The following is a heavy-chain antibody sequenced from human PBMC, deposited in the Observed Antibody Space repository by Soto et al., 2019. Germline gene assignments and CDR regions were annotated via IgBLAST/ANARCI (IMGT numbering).Heavy chain of an antibody. CDR3: AGSDYDLLGGYYFDY. CDR1: GYTFTSYG. V-gene: IGHV1-18*01. J-gene: IGHJ4*02. CDR2: ISAYNGNT. D-gene: IGHD3-3*01. Sequence: QVQLVQSGAEVKKPGASVKVSCKASGYTFTSYGISWVRQAPGQGLEWMGWISAYNGNTNYAQKLQGRVTMTTDTSTRTVYMVLRSLRSDDTAVYYCAGSDYDLLGGYYFDYWGQGTLVTVSS.